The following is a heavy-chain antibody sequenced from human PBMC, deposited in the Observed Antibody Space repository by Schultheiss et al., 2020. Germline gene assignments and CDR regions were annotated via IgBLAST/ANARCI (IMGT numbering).Heavy chain of an antibody. J-gene: IGHJ4*02. CDR2: INHSGST. V-gene: IGHV4-34*03. CDR1: GGSFSGYY. D-gene: IGHD2-15*01. CDR3: TAGSGGLVGNY. Sequence: SETLTLTCAVYGGSFSGYYWSWIRQPPGKGLEWIGEINHSGSTNYNPSLKSRVTISVDTSKNQFSLKLSSVTAADTAVYYCTAGSGGLVGNYWGQGTMVTVSS.